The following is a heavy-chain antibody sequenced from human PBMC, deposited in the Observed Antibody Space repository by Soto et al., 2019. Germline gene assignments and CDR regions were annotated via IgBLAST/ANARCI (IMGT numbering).Heavy chain of an antibody. V-gene: IGHV1-8*01. CDR1: GYTFXSYY. CDR2: MNPNSGNT. CDR3: ARRAAAAEGTIDY. Sequence: VSLKVSCKASGYTFXSYYIYWVRQATGQGLEWMGWMNPNSGNTGYAQKFQGRVTMTRNTSISTAYMELSSLRSEDTAVYYCARRAAAAEGTIDYWGQGTLVTVSS. J-gene: IGHJ4*02. D-gene: IGHD6-13*01.